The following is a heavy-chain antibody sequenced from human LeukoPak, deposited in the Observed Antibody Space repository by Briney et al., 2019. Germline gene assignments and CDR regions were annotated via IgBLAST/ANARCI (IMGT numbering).Heavy chain of an antibody. Sequence: GESLKISCKGSGYSFTSYWIGWVRQMPGKGLEWMGIIYPGDSDTRYSPSLQGQVTISADKSISTAYLQWSSLKASDTAMYYCARTYYYGSGSYYNGLWFDPWGQGTLVTVSS. CDR3: ARTYYYGSGSYYNGLWFDP. CDR1: GYSFTSYW. CDR2: IYPGDSDT. D-gene: IGHD3-10*01. J-gene: IGHJ5*02. V-gene: IGHV5-51*01.